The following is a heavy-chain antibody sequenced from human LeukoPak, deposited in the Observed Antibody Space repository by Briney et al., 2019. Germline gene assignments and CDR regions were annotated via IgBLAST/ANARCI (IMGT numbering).Heavy chain of an antibody. D-gene: IGHD2-15*01. J-gene: IGHJ4*02. CDR2: ISYDGSNK. CDR3: AGDPGSGPRRLDY. V-gene: IGHV3-30*04. Sequence: GGSLRLSCAASGFTFSSYAMHWVRQAPGKGLEWVAVISYDGSNKYYADSVKGRFTISRDNSKNTLYLQMNSLRAEDTAVYYCAGDPGSGPRRLDYWGQGTLVTVSS. CDR1: GFTFSSYA.